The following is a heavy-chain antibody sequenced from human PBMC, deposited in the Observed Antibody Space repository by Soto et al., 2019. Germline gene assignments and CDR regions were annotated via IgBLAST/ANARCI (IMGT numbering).Heavy chain of an antibody. Sequence: GGSLRLSCTASGFTFGDYAMSWFRQAPGKGLEWVGYIRSKAYGGTTEDAASVKGRVTISRDDSKSIAYLQMNSLKTEDTAVYYGTRVPRGYSYGYLDYWGQGTLVTVSS. V-gene: IGHV3-49*03. CDR3: TRVPRGYSYGYLDY. CDR1: GFTFGDYA. J-gene: IGHJ4*02. D-gene: IGHD5-18*01. CDR2: IRSKAYGGTT.